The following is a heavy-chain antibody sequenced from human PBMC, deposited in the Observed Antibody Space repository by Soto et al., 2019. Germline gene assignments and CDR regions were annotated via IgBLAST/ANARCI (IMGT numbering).Heavy chain of an antibody. D-gene: IGHD1-26*01. CDR2: ISFDGSNK. Sequence: QVQLVESGGGVVQPGRSLRLSCAASGFSFSDFGMHWVRQAPGKGLQWVAVISFDGSNKYYGDSVKGRFIISRDNSKNTVYLQMNSLRAEDTATYYCAKEGVVGASSTVNWFDSWGQGTLVTVSS. V-gene: IGHV3-30*18. J-gene: IGHJ5*01. CDR3: AKEGVVGASSTVNWFDS. CDR1: GFSFSDFG.